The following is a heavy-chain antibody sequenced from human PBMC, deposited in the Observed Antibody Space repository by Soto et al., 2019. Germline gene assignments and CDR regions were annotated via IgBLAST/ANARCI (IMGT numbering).Heavy chain of an antibody. Sequence: SETLSLTCTVSGGSVSSGSYYWSWIRQPPGKGLEWIGYIYYSGSTNYNPSLKSRVTISVDTSKNQFSLKLSSVTAADTAVYYCARDPSAYYGSGSYQFDPWGQGTLVTVSS. D-gene: IGHD3-10*01. CDR3: ARDPSAYYGSGSYQFDP. J-gene: IGHJ5*02. CDR1: GGSVSSGSYY. V-gene: IGHV4-61*01. CDR2: IYYSGST.